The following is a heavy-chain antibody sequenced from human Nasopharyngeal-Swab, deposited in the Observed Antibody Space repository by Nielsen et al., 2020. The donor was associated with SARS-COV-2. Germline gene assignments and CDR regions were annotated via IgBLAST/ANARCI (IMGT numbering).Heavy chain of an antibody. J-gene: IGHJ4*02. CDR1: GGSISSSNR. Sequence: SETLSLTCAVSGGSISSSNRWSWVRQPPGKGLEWIGEIYHSGSTNYNPSLKSRVTISVDKSKNQFSLKLSSVTAADTAVYYCARHVAGSGWVDYWGQGTLVTVSS. D-gene: IGHD6-19*01. V-gene: IGHV4-4*02. CDR2: IYHSGST. CDR3: ARHVAGSGWVDY.